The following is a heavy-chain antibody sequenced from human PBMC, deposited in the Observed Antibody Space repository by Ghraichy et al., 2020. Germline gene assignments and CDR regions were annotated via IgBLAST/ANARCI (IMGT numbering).Heavy chain of an antibody. Sequence: GESLNISCAASGFTFSSYAMSWVRQAPGKGLEWVSAISGSGGSTYYADSVKGRFTISRDNSKNTLYLQMNSLRAEDTAVYYCAKSPNTYYYDSTYRYWGQGTLVTVSS. CDR3: AKSPNTYYYDSTYRY. J-gene: IGHJ4*02. D-gene: IGHD3-22*01. V-gene: IGHV3-23*01. CDR1: GFTFSSYA. CDR2: ISGSGGST.